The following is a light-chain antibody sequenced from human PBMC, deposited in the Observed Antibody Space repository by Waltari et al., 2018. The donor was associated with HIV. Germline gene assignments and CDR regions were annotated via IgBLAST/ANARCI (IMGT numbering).Light chain of an antibody. CDR2: RNN. Sequence: QSVLTQPPSASGTPGQRVTISCSGRSSNIGSQNVYWYQQLPGTAPKLLLYRNNPLPSGFPDRCSGSRSGTSASLSISGLRSEDEADYYFAAWDDSLIGYVFGTGTKVTVL. J-gene: IGLJ1*01. CDR1: SSNIGSQN. CDR3: AAWDDSLIGYV. V-gene: IGLV1-47*01.